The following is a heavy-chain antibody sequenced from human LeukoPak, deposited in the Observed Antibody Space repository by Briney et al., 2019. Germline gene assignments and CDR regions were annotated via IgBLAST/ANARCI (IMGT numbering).Heavy chain of an antibody. V-gene: IGHV4-34*01. J-gene: IGHJ6*02. Sequence: PSETLSLTCAVYGGSFSGYYWSWIRQPLGKGLEWIGEINHSGSTNYNPSLKSRVTISVDTSKNQFSLKLSSVTAADTAVYYCARTIAARPYYYYGMDVWGQGTTVTVSS. CDR1: GGSFSGYY. D-gene: IGHD6-6*01. CDR2: INHSGST. CDR3: ARTIAARPYYYYGMDV.